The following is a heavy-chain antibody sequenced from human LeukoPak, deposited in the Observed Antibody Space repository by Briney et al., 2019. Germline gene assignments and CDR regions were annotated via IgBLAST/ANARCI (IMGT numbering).Heavy chain of an antibody. V-gene: IGHV3-43*02. D-gene: IGHD5-18*01. J-gene: IGHJ4*02. Sequence: PGGSLRLSCAASGFTFDDYAMHWVRQAPGKGLEGVSVISWDDYRYNSDSVTGGLTISRDNNKNFLYLQMNSLRTEDTALYYCAKDGRRGYSYGLIDKWGQGTLVTVSS. CDR1: GFTFDDYA. CDR3: AKDGRRGYSYGLIDK. CDR2: ISWDDYR.